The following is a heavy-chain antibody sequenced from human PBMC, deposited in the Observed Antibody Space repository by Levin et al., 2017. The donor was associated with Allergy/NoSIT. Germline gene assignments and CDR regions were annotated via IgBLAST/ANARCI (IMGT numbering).Heavy chain of an antibody. Sequence: GESLKISCAASGFTFNTFGINWVRQAPGKGLEWVAILTSDESHKYYADSVKGRFTISRDNSKNTVYLQMNSLRPEDTAMYYCAKGWFHSWGQGTQVTVSS. CDR1: GFTFNTFG. J-gene: IGHJ5*01. V-gene: IGHV3-30*18. CDR3: AKGWFHS. CDR2: LTSDESHK.